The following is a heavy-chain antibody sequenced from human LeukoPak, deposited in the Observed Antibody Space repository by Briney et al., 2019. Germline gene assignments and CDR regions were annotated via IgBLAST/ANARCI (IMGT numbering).Heavy chain of an antibody. CDR2: ISSSSSYI. CDR1: GFTFSSYS. D-gene: IGHD2-8*01. Sequence: GGSLRLSCAASGFTFSSYSMNWVRQAPGKGLEWVSSISSSSSYIYYADSVKGRFTISRDNAKNSLYLQMNSLRAEDTAVYYCARYCTNGVCYRGFDYWGQGTLATVSS. J-gene: IGHJ4*02. V-gene: IGHV3-21*01. CDR3: ARYCTNGVCYRGFDY.